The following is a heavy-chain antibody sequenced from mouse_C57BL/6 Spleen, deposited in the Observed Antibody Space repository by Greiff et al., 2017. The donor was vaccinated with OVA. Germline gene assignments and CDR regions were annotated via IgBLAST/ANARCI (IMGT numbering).Heavy chain of an antibody. J-gene: IGHJ1*03. CDR3: AKHNDYYYGNYVGYFDV. CDR2: IWGGGST. Sequence: VMLVESGPGLVAPSQSLSITCTVSGFSLTSYGVDWVRQPPGKGLEWLGVIWGGGSTNYNSALMSRLSISKDNSKSQVFLKMNSLQTDDTAMYYCAKHNDYYYGNYVGYFDVWGTGTTVTVSS. V-gene: IGHV2-9*01. D-gene: IGHD2-1*01. CDR1: GFSLTSYG.